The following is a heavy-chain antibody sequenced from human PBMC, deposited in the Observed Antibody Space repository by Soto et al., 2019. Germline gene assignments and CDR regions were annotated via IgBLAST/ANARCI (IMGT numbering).Heavy chain of an antibody. CDR1: GGSISSGDYY. J-gene: IGHJ5*02. CDR3: ARDRRWLQEGFLGFDP. CDR2: IYYSGST. Sequence: SETLSLTCTVSGGSISSGDYYWSWIRQPPGKGLEWIGYIYYSGSTYYNPSLKSRVTISVDTSKNQFSLKLSSVTAADTAVYYCARDRRWLQEGFLGFDPWGQGTLVTVSS. D-gene: IGHD5-12*01. V-gene: IGHV4-30-4*01.